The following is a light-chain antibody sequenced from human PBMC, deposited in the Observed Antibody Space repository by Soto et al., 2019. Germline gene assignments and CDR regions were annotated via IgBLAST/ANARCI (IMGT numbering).Light chain of an antibody. V-gene: IGKV3-15*01. CDR1: QSVSSY. CDR2: GAS. CDR3: QQYNNLYT. J-gene: IGKJ2*01. Sequence: EIVLTQSPATLSLSPGERATLSCRASQSVSSYLAWYQQKPGQAPRLLIYGASTRATGIPARFSGSGSGTEFNLTISSLQSEDFAVYYCQQYNNLYTFGQVTKLEI.